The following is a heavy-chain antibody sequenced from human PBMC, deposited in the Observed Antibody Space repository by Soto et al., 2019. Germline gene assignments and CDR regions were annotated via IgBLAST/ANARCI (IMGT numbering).Heavy chain of an antibody. CDR2: ISSSSSTI. CDR1: GFTFSSYS. Sequence: EVQLVESGGGLVQPGGSLRLSCAASGFTFSSYSMNWVRQAPGTGLEWVSYISSSSSTIYYADSVKGRFTISRDNAKNSLYLQMNSLRDEDTAVYYCARDYYGSGSYSPFDYWGQGTLVTVSS. D-gene: IGHD3-10*01. V-gene: IGHV3-48*02. CDR3: ARDYYGSGSYSPFDY. J-gene: IGHJ4*02.